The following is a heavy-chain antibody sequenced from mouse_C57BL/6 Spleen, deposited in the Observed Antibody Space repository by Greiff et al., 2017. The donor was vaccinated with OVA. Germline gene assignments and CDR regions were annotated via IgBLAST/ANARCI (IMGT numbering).Heavy chain of an antibody. CDR2: IYPGDGDT. D-gene: IGHD2-5*01. J-gene: IGHJ2*01. CDR3: ARGSYYSNYDYFDY. Sequence: QVQLQQSGPELVKPGASVKISCKASGYAFSSSWMNWVKQRPGKGLEWIGRIYPGDGDTNYNGKFKGKATLTADKSSSTAYMQLSSLTSEDSAVYFCARGSYYSNYDYFDYWGQGTTLTVSS. CDR1: GYAFSSSW. V-gene: IGHV1-82*01.